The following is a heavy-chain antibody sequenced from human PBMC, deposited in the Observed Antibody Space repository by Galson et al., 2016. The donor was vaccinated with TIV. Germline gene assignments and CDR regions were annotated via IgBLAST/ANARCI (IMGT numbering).Heavy chain of an antibody. D-gene: IGHD5-18*01. CDR3: ARAPGYSGYSYGYFDS. V-gene: IGHV5-51*03. J-gene: IGHJ4*02. CDR1: RYSFTSNW. CDR2: MYPADSDI. Sequence: QSGAEVKKPGESLKISCQVSRYSFTSNWIAWVRQMPGKGLEWMGIMYPADSDIRYSPSFQGQVTMSADESISTAYLQWCSLKASDSAIYFCARAPGYSGYSYGYFDSWGQGTRVTVSS.